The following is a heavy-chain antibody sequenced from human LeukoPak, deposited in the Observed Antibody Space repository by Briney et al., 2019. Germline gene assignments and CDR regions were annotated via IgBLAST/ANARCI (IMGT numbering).Heavy chain of an antibody. V-gene: IGHV3-48*01. CDR2: ITDVNNVI. D-gene: IGHD4-17*01. Sequence: PGGSLRLSCAGSGFSLHTYCMNWVRQAPGKGLGWISYITDVNNVIYYADSVKGRFTISRSKDENSVFLQMNNLRAEDTAVYCGAREATRRNLLTYGSWDAYDIWGQGTMVTVAS. J-gene: IGHJ3*02. CDR3: AREATRRNLLTYGSWDAYDI. CDR1: GFSLHTYC.